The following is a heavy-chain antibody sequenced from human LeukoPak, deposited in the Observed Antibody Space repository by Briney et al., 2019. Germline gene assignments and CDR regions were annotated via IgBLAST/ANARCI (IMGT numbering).Heavy chain of an antibody. CDR1: GGSISSYY. J-gene: IGHJ4*02. CDR3: ARAGSGWSFDY. Sequence: ETLSLTCTVSGGSISSYYWSWIRQPPGKGLEWIGYIYYSGSTNYNPSLKSRVTISVDTSKNQFSLKLSSLTAADTAVYYCARAGSGWSFDYWGQGTLVTVSS. CDR2: IYYSGST. D-gene: IGHD6-19*01. V-gene: IGHV4-59*12.